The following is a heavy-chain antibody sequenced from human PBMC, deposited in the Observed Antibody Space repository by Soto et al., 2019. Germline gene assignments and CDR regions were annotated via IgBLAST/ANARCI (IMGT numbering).Heavy chain of an antibody. Sequence: PGGSLRLSCEASGFSFSSSAMNWVRQAPGKGLEWISVISGSGGATYFADSVKGRFTISRDNSKNTLYLQMNSLRAEDTDVYYCAKATLRVVHPLVFDHWGPGSLVTVSS. J-gene: IGHJ4*02. CDR2: ISGSGGAT. D-gene: IGHD3-3*01. CDR1: GFSFSSSA. V-gene: IGHV3-23*01. CDR3: AKATLRVVHPLVFDH.